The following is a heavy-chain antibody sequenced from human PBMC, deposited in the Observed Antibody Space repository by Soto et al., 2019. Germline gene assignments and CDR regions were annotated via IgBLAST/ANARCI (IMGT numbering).Heavy chain of an antibody. J-gene: IGHJ2*01. D-gene: IGHD6-13*01. CDR2: IYWDDDK. CDR3: AQTPPAAAGDWYFDL. CDR1: GFSLSTSGVG. V-gene: IGHV2-5*02. Sequence: QITLKESGPTLVKPTQTLTLTCTFSGFSLSTSGVGVGWIRQPPGRALEWLALIYWDDDKRYSPSLKSRLTITKDTSKYQVVLTMTNMDPVDTATYYCAQTPPAAAGDWYFDLWGRGTLVTVSS.